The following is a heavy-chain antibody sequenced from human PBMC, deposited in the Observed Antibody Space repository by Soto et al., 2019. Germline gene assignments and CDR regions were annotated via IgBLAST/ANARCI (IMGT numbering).Heavy chain of an antibody. J-gene: IGHJ4*02. V-gene: IGHV3-23*01. D-gene: IGHD3-16*02. CDR2: ISGSSGSA. CDR3: ARIRGVIVGGPDY. CDR1: GFALDSYG. Sequence: EVQLLESGGGLVQPGGSLRLSCAASGFALDSYGMSWVRQAPGRGLDWVSAISGSSGSAYYAGSVKGRFTISRDNSKKPVYLQMNSLRAEDTALYYWARIRGVIVGGPDYWGQGTLVTVSS.